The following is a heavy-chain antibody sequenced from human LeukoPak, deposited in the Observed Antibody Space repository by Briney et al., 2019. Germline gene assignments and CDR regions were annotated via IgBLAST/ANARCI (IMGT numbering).Heavy chain of an antibody. CDR1: GGSISSDSYD. D-gene: IGHD6-19*01. J-gene: IGHJ4*02. CDR2: IYTSGST. Sequence: SQTLSLTCTVSGGSISSDSYDWGWIRQPAGKGLEWIGRIYTSGSTNYNPALKSRVTISIDTSKNQFSLKLSTVPAADTAVYYCARARYSSGYTTFDYWGQGTLVTVSS. V-gene: IGHV4-61*02. CDR3: ARARYSSGYTTFDY.